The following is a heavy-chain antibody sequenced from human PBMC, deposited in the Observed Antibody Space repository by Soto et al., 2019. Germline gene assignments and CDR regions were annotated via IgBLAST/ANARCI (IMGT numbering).Heavy chain of an antibody. CDR2: IYSGGTT. D-gene: IGHD3-10*01. CDR3: ARYGSRTSFDY. J-gene: IGHJ4*02. V-gene: IGHV3-53*02. Sequence: EVQLVETGGGLIQPGGSLRLSCAVSGVTLTSKYMSWVRQAPGKGLEWVSIIYSGGTTNYAESVKGRFSISRDISKNIVYLQMNTLRAEDTALYYCARYGSRTSFDYWGQGTLVTVSS. CDR1: GVTLTSKY.